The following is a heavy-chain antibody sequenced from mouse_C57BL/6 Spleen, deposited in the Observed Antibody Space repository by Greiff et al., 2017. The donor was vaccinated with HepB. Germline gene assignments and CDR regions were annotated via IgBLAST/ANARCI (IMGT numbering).Heavy chain of an antibody. J-gene: IGHJ3*01. CDR1: GYTFTSYW. CDR3: ARAGDYDFSWFAY. Sequence: QVHVKQPGTELVKPGASVKLSCKASGYTFTSYWMHWVKQRPGQGLEWIGNINPSNGGTNYNEKFKSKATLTVDKSSSTAYMQLSSLTSEDSAVYYCARAGDYDFSWFAYWGQGTLVTVSA. V-gene: IGHV1-53*01. CDR2: INPSNGGT. D-gene: IGHD2-4*01.